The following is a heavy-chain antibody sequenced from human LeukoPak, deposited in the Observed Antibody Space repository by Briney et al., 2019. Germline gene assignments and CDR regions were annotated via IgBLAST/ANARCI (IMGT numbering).Heavy chain of an antibody. CDR3: ARHSEYYYDSSGRFDY. Sequence: SETLSLTCTVSGGSISSYYWSWIRQPPGKGLEWIGYIYYSGSTNYNPSLKSRVTISVDTSKNQFSLKLSSVTAADTAVYYCARHSEYYYDSSGRFDYRGQGTLVTVSS. CDR1: GGSISSYY. V-gene: IGHV4-59*08. CDR2: IYYSGST. D-gene: IGHD3-22*01. J-gene: IGHJ4*02.